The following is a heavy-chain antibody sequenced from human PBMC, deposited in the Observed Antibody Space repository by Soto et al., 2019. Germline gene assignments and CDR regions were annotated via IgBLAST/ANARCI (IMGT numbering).Heavy chain of an antibody. D-gene: IGHD1-20*01. Sequence: ASVKVSCKVSGYTLTELSMHWVRHAPGKGLEWMGGFDPEDGETIYAQKFQGRVTMTEDTSTDTAYMELSSLRSEDTAVYYCATAPVYAGPFDYWGQGTLVTVSS. CDR1: GYTLTELS. V-gene: IGHV1-24*01. CDR2: FDPEDGET. CDR3: ATAPVYAGPFDY. J-gene: IGHJ4*02.